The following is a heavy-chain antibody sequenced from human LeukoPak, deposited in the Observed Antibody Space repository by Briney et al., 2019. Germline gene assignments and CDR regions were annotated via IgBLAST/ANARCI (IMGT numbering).Heavy chain of an antibody. CDR1: GFTFSTCA. Sequence: GGSLRLSCASSGFTFSTCAMAWVRQAPGKGLEWVSAVSGDSDSMHYADSVKGRFTISRDNSRNTLFLQMNTLRGDDTAMYYCAKANRVATRAYESCGQGTLVTVSS. D-gene: IGHD5-12*01. CDR2: VSGDSDSM. V-gene: IGHV3-23*01. CDR3: AKANRVATRAYES. J-gene: IGHJ5*02.